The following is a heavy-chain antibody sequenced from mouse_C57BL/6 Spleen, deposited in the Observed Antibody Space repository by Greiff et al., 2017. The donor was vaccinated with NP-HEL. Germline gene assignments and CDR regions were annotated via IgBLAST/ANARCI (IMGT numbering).Heavy chain of an antibody. D-gene: IGHD2-4*01. V-gene: IGHV5-6*02. Sequence: DVKLVESGGDLVKPGGSLKLSCAASGFTFSSYGMSWVRQTPDKRLEWVATISSGGSYTYYPDSVKGRFTISRDNAKNTLYLQMSSLKSEDTAMYYCAKRGIYYDYGNAMDYWGQGTSVTVSS. CDR1: GFTFSSYG. J-gene: IGHJ4*01. CDR2: ISSGGSYT. CDR3: AKRGIYYDYGNAMDY.